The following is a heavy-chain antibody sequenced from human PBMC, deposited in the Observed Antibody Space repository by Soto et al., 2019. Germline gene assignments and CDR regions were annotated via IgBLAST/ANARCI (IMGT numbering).Heavy chain of an antibody. V-gene: IGHV3-23*01. Sequence: GGSLRLSCAASGFTFSTSAMSWVRQAPGKGLEWVSAISGGNTYYADSVKGRFTISTDNSKNTLHLQMNSLRAEDTAIYYCAKDLKAPSYWGQGTLVTVSS. CDR3: AKDLKAPSY. CDR2: ISGGNT. CDR1: GFTFSTSA. J-gene: IGHJ4*02.